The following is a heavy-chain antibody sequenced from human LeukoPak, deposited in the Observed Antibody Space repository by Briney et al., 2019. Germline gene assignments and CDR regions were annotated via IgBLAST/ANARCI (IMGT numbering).Heavy chain of an antibody. V-gene: IGHV3-23*01. CDR2: ISGSGGST. D-gene: IGHD1-26*01. CDR1: VFTFSNYA. CDR3: AKNSGSYDLHY. Sequence: PGGSLRLSCAASVFTFSNYAMSWVRQSPGKGLEGVSAISGSGGSTYYADSVKGRFTISRDNSKNTLYLQMNSLRAEDTAVYYCAKNSGSYDLHYWGQGTLVTVSS. J-gene: IGHJ4*02.